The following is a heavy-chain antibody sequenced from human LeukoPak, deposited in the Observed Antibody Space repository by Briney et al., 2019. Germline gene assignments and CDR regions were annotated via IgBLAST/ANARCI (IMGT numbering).Heavy chain of an antibody. CDR3: AREGTSSGHCGNFDN. CDR2: ISDDGKSE. CDR1: GFTFSRHP. V-gene: IGHV3-30*04. D-gene: IGHD6-19*01. J-gene: IGHJ4*02. Sequence: PGGSLRLSCGASGFTFSRHPMHWVCQAPGKGLEWVAGISDDGKSEHYAESVKGRFTISRDNSRNTLYLQMNSLKTEDTAVYYCAREGTSSGHCGNFDNWGQGTLVTVSS.